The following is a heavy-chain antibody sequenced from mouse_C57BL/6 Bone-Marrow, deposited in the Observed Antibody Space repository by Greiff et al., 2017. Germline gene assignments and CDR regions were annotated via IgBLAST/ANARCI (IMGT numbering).Heavy chain of an antibody. CDR1: GFTFSSYA. CDR3: EREEVGVYYYGSSHRYWAMDD. J-gene: IGHJ4*01. V-gene: IGHV5-4*01. Sequence: EVHLVESGGGLVKPGGSLKLSCAASGFTFSSYAMSWVRQTPEKRLEWVATISDGGSYTYYPDNVKGRFTISRDNATSNLYLKMSQMEYEDTAMDYCEREEVGVYYYGSSHRYWAMDDWGKGTSVTVSS. D-gene: IGHD1-1*01. CDR2: ISDGGSYT.